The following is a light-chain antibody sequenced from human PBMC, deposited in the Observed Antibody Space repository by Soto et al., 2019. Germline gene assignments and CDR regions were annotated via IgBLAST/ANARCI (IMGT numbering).Light chain of an antibody. Sequence: DIQMTQSPSTLSASVGDRVTITCRASQSISSWLAWYQQKPGKAPKLLIYDASSLESGVPSRFSGSGSGTEFTLTISSLQPDDVANYYCQQYNSYSPWTFGQGTKVKS. V-gene: IGKV1-5*01. CDR2: DAS. J-gene: IGKJ1*01. CDR1: QSISSW. CDR3: QQYNSYSPWT.